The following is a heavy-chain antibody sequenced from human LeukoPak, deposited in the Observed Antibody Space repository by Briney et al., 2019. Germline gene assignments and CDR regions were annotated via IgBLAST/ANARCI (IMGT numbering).Heavy chain of an antibody. Sequence: GGSLRLSCAASGFTFGSYEINWVRQAPGKGLEWVSYISSSSSSIYYVDSVKGRFTVSRDNAKNSLYLQMNSLRAEDTAVYYCARERDDYYFDYWGQGTLVTVSS. CDR3: ARERDDYYFDY. V-gene: IGHV3-48*03. D-gene: IGHD3-3*01. CDR2: ISSSSSSI. CDR1: GFTFGSYE. J-gene: IGHJ4*02.